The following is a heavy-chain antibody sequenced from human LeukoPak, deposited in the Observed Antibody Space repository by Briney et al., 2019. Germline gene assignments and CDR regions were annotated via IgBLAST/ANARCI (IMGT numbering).Heavy chain of an antibody. CDR2: IYYSGST. V-gene: IGHV4-59*01. D-gene: IGHD6-13*01. Sequence: PSETLSLTCTVSGGSISSYYRSWIRQPPGKGLEWIGYIYYSGSTNYNPSLKSRVTISVDTSKNQFSLKLSSVTAADTAVYYCASHGIAAAGFAEYFQHWGQGTLVTVSS. CDR1: GGSISSYY. CDR3: ASHGIAAAGFAEYFQH. J-gene: IGHJ1*01.